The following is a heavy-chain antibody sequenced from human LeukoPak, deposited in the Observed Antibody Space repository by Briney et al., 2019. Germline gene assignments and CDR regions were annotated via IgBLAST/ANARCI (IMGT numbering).Heavy chain of an antibody. CDR3: ARDPGRVRGVLGFDY. J-gene: IGHJ4*02. CDR1: GFTFNTYS. D-gene: IGHD3-10*01. Sequence: HPGGSLRLSCAASGFTFNTYSMNWVRRAPGKGLEWVSYISSSSNPIWYADSVKGRFTISRDNAKNSLFLQMNSLRAEDTAVYYCARDPGRVRGVLGFDYWGQGIPVTVSS. V-gene: IGHV3-48*04. CDR2: ISSSSNPI.